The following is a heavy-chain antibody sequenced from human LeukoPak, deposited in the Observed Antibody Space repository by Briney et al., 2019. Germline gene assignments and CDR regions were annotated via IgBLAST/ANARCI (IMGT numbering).Heavy chain of an antibody. D-gene: IGHD5-18*01. CDR3: ARGSGYSYGEFDF. V-gene: IGHV3-21*01. Sequence: KSGGSLRLSCAASGFTFSSFSMNWVRQAPGKGLEWVSSITSSSNYIYYASSVRGRFTISRDNAKNSLYLQMNSLRAEDTAVYYCARGSGYSYGEFDFWGQGTLVTVSS. CDR1: GFTFSSFS. J-gene: IGHJ4*02. CDR2: ITSSSNYI.